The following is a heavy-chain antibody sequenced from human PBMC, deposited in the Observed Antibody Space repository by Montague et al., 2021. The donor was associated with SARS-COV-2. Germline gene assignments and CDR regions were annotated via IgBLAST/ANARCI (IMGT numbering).Heavy chain of an antibody. CDR1: GDSIATSPKY. J-gene: IGHJ4*02. D-gene: IGHD3-10*01. CDR2: DIYTGTH. CDR3: VAGDDSAKAGAY. V-gene: IGHV4-39*07. Sequence: SETLSLTCTVSGDSIATSPKYWGWHRQPPGKGLEWIGCDIYTGTHYAYPSLTAPVTISLDTSKNQFSLKMYSVTAADAATYWCVAGDDSAKAGAYWGQGTLVTVSS.